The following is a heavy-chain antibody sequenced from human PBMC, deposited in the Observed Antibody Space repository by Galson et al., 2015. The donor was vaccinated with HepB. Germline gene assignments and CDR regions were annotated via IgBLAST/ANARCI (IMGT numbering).Heavy chain of an antibody. D-gene: IGHD2-2*01. Sequence: SLRLSCAASGFTFSSYAMHWVRQAPGKGLEWVAVISYDGSNKYYADSVKGRFTISRDNSKNTLYLQMNSLRAEDTAVYYCARGAVPAAIYYYYYMDVWGKGTTVTVSS. CDR1: GFTFSSYA. CDR3: ARGAVPAAIYYYYYMDV. V-gene: IGHV3-30-3*01. CDR2: ISYDGSNK. J-gene: IGHJ6*03.